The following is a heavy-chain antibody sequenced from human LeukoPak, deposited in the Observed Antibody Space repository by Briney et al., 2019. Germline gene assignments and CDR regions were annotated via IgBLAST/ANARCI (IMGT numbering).Heavy chain of an antibody. D-gene: IGHD2-2*01. CDR1: GFTFSSYA. CDR3: SRYCTSTSCSEAY. CDR2: ISYDGSSK. V-gene: IGHV3-30-3*01. J-gene: IGHJ4*02. Sequence: GGSLRLSCAASGFTFSSYAMHWVRQAPGKGLEWVAVISYDGSSKYYADSVKGRFTISRDNSKNTLYLQMNCLRDDDTAVYSCSRYCTSTSCSEAYWGQGTLVTVSS.